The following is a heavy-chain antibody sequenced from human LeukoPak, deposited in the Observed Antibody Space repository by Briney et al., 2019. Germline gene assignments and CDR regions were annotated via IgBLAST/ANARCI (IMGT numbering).Heavy chain of an antibody. Sequence: GASVKVSCKASGYTFTGYYIHWVRQAPGQGLEWMGLINPNSGATNHAQKLQGRATMNRDTSISTAYMELSSLTSDDTAVYYCARDLEGYHYGSGNYPQWGQGTLVTVSS. J-gene: IGHJ4*02. CDR3: ARDLEGYHYGSGNYPQ. D-gene: IGHD3-10*01. CDR1: GYTFTGYY. V-gene: IGHV1-2*02. CDR2: INPNSGAT.